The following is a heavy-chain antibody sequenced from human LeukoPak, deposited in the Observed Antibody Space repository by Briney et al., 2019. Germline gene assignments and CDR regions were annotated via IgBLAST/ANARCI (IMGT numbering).Heavy chain of an antibody. J-gene: IGHJ4*02. Sequence: GESLKISCKGSVYSFTTYWIGWVRQMPGKGLEWMGIIYPGDSDTRYSPSFQGQVTISADKSISSAYLQWSSLKASDTAMYYCARRIGGTASGVDYWGQGTLVTVSS. CDR2: IYPGDSDT. CDR1: VYSFTTYW. D-gene: IGHD5-18*01. CDR3: ARRIGGTASGVDY. V-gene: IGHV5-51*01.